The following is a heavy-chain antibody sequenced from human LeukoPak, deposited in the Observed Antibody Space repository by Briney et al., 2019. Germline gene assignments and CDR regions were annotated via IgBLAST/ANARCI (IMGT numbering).Heavy chain of an antibody. CDR3: AKDSSGWYYFDY. CDR1: GFTFSSYA. Sequence: SGGSLRLSCAASGFTFSSYAMSWVRQAPGKRLEWVSAISGSGGSTYYADSVKGRFTISRDNSKNTLYLQMNSLRAEDTAVYYCAKDSSGWYYFDYRGQGTLVTVSS. J-gene: IGHJ4*02. D-gene: IGHD6-19*01. CDR2: ISGSGGST. V-gene: IGHV3-23*01.